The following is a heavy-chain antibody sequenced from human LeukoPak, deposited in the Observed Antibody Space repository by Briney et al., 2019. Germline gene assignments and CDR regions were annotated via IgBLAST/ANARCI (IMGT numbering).Heavy chain of an antibody. CDR3: ASGSGGRGMAFDY. CDR1: GFTFSSYG. CDR2: IRYDGSNK. V-gene: IGHV3-30*02. J-gene: IGHJ4*02. Sequence: GGSLRLSCAASGFTFSSYGMHWVRQAPGKGLEWVAFIRYDGSNKYYADSVKGRFTISRDNSKNTLYLQINSLRAEDTAVYYCASGSGGRGMAFDYWGQGTLVTVSS. D-gene: IGHD2-15*01.